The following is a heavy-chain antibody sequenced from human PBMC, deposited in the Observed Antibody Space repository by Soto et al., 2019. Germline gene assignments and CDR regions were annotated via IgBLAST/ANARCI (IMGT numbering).Heavy chain of an antibody. V-gene: IGHV1-18*01. D-gene: IGHD5-12*01. CDR1: GYTFTSYG. CDR3: AREDSGYDYGSHYYYGMDV. CDR2: ISAYNGNT. Sequence: GASVKVSCKASGYTFTSYGISWVRQAPGQGLEWMGWISAYNGNTNYAQKLQGRVTMTTDTSTSTAYMELRSLRSDDTAVYYCAREDSGYDYGSHYYYGMDVWGQGTTVTVSS. J-gene: IGHJ6*02.